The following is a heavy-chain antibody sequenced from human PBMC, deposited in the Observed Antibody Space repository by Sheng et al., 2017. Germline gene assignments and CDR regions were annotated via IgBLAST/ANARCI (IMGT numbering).Heavy chain of an antibody. CDR3: AKGYRNVDY. Sequence: VQLVESGGGLVQPGGSLRLSCAVSGFTFSTYAMHWVRQAPGKGLEWVALIWSDGSIQYYGDSVKGRFTISRDNSNNMLYLQMNSLRNEDTAVYYCAKGYRNVDYWGQGTLVTVSS. D-gene: IGHD1-1*01. V-gene: IGHV3-33*06. J-gene: IGHJ4*02. CDR2: IWSDGSIQ. CDR1: GFTFSTYA.